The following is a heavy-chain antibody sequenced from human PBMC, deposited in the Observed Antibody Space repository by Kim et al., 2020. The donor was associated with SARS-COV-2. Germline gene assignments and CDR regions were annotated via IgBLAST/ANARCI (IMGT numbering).Heavy chain of an antibody. J-gene: IGHJ4*02. V-gene: IGHV4-59*13. CDR3: ASSARRYDILTGYYPEPFNY. D-gene: IGHD3-9*01. CDR2: IYYSGST. Sequence: SETLSLTCTVSGGSISSYYWSWIRQPPGKGLEWIGYIYYSGSTNYNPSLKSRVTISVDTSKNQFSLKLSSVTAADTAVYYCASSARRYDILTGYYPEPFNYWGQGTLVTVSS. CDR1: GGSISSYY.